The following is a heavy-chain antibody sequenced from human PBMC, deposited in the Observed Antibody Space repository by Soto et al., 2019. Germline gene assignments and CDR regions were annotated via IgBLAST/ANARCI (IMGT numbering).Heavy chain of an antibody. J-gene: IGHJ4*02. CDR3: AKSIVDTAMGNFDY. D-gene: IGHD5-18*01. CDR2: ISYDGNNK. Sequence: PGGSLRLSCEASGFTFSSYGMHWVRQAPGKGLEWVAVISYDGNNKYYADSVKGRFTISRDNSKNTLYLQMNSLRAEDTAVYYCAKSIVDTAMGNFDYWGQGTLVTVSS. V-gene: IGHV3-30*18. CDR1: GFTFSSYG.